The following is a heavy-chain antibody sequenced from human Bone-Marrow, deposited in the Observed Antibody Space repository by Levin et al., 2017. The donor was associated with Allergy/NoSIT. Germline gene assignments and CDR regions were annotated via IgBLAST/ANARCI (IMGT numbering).Heavy chain of an antibody. J-gene: IGHJ3*01. D-gene: IGHD2-2*01. Sequence: PVASVKVSCKASGGTSKKFAISWVRQVPGQGPEWMGAIIPIYGSANYAPDFQDRVSITADASTATAFIELFSLRSDDSAVYYCAKLKEEITTAAIPHNDAFDLWGQGTMVTVSS. CDR3: AKLKEEITTAAIPHNDAFDL. V-gene: IGHV1-69*13. CDR1: GGTSKKFA. CDR2: IIPIYGSA.